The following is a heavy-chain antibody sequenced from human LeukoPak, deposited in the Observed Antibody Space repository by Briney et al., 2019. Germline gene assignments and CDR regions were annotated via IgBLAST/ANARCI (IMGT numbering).Heavy chain of an antibody. J-gene: IGHJ5*02. Sequence: SETLSLTCTVSGGSISSYYWSWIRQPPGKGQEWIGSIYYSGSTYYNPSLKSRVTISVDTSKNQFSLKLSSVTAADTAVYYCARSRSSSWNWFDPWGQGTLVTVSS. CDR1: GGSISSYY. V-gene: IGHV4-59*05. CDR2: IYYSGST. D-gene: IGHD6-13*01. CDR3: ARSRSSSWNWFDP.